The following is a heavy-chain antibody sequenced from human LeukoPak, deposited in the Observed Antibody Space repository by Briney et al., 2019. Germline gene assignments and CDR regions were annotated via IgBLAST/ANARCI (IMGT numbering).Heavy chain of an antibody. CDR3: ARVVVRGVIAGMDV. J-gene: IGHJ6*02. CDR2: IHHSGST. CDR1: GDSITSSNW. D-gene: IGHD3-10*01. V-gene: IGHV4-4*02. Sequence: SGTLSLTCAVSGDSITSSNWWSWVRQPPGKRLEWIAEIHHSGSTNNNPPLKSRLTISVDKSKNQFSLKLNSVTAADTAVYYCARVVVRGVIAGMDVWGQGTTVTVSS.